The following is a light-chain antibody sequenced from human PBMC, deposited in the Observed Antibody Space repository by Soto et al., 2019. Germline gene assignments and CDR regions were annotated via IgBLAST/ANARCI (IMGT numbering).Light chain of an antibody. CDR3: AAWDDSLNGLV. CDR1: RSNIGINA. CDR2: ANN. Sequence: QSVLTQPPSVSGTPGQRVSISCSGSRSNIGINAVDWYHQLPGTAPKVVMYANNQRPSGVPDRFSGSKSGTSASLAINGLQSDDEAHYYCAAWDDSLNGLVFGGGTKVTVL. J-gene: IGLJ2*01. V-gene: IGLV1-44*01.